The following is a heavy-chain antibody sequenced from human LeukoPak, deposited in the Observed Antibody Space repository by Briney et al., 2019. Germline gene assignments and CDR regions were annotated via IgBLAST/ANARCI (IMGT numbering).Heavy chain of an antibody. CDR3: AELGITMIGGV. CDR1: GFTFSSYE. V-gene: IGHV3-48*03. D-gene: IGHD3-10*02. CDR2: ISSSGSTI. Sequence: WGSLRLSCAASGFTFSSYEMNRVRQAPGKGLEWVSYISSSGSTIYYADSVKGRFTISRDNAKNSLYLQMNSLRAEDTAVYYCAELGITMIGGVWGKGTTVTISS. J-gene: IGHJ6*04.